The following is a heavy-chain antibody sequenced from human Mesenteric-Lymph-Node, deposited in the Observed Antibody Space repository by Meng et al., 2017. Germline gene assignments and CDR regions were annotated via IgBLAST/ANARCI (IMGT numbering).Heavy chain of an antibody. CDR2: ISWDGGST. Sequence: GESLKISCAASGFTFDDYAMHWVRQAPGKGLEWVSLISWDGGSTYYADSVKGRFTISRDNSKNTLYLQMNSLRAEDTAVYYCARGLYGDYATADYWGQGTLVTVSS. D-gene: IGHD4-17*01. CDR1: GFTFDDYA. J-gene: IGHJ4*02. CDR3: ARGLYGDYATADY. V-gene: IGHV3-43D*03.